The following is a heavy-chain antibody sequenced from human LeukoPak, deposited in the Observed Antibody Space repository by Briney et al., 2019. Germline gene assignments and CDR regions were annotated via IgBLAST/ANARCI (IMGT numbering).Heavy chain of an antibody. CDR2: INHSRIT. CDR3: ATTSGH. CDR1: GAPFSGYW. V-gene: IGHV4-34*01. J-gene: IGHJ4*02. Sequence: PSETLSLTCAVYGAPFSGYWWYWIRQPPGKGLEWIGEINHSRITNYNPSLKSRVSTSVDTSKDQFSLKLSSVTAADTAVYYCATTSGHWGQGTLVTVSS.